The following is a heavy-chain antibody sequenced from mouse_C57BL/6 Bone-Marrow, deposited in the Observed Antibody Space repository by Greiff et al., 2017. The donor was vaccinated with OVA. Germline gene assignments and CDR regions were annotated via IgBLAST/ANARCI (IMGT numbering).Heavy chain of an antibody. J-gene: IGHJ1*03. V-gene: IGHV1-78*01. CDR2: IYPRDGST. D-gene: IGHD2-1*01. Sequence: QVQLQQSDAELVKPGASVKISCKVSGYTFTDYTIHWMKQRPEQGLEWIGYIYPRDGSTKYNEKFKGKATLTADKSSSTAYMQLNSLTSEASAVYFCSREYYGNFHWCFDVWGTGTTVTVSS. CDR1: GYTFTDYT. CDR3: SREYYGNFHWCFDV.